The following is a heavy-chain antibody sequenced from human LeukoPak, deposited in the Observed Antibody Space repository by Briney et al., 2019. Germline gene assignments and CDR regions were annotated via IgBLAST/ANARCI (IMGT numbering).Heavy chain of an antibody. D-gene: IGHD4-11*01. CDR1: GFTFSSYE. CDR3: ARHFNDYYYFDY. Sequence: PGGSLRLSCAASGFTFSSYEMNWVRQAPGXXLEWVSYISSSGSTIYYADSVKGRFTISRDNAKNSLYLQMNSLRAEDTAVYYCARHFNDYYYFDYWGQGTLVTVSS. V-gene: IGHV3-48*03. J-gene: IGHJ4*02. CDR2: ISSSGSTI.